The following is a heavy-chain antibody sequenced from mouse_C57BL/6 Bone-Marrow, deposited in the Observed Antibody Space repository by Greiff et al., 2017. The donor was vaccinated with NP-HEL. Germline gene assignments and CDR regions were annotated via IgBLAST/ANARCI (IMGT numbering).Heavy chain of an antibody. D-gene: IGHD2-4*01. CDR1: GYSFTDYN. V-gene: IGHV1-39*01. J-gene: IGHJ3*01. CDR3: ASSIYYDYEYFAY. CDR2: INPNYGTN. Sequence: VQLQQSGPELVKPGASVKISCKASGYSFTDYNMNWVKQSNGKSLEWIGVINPNYGTNSYNQKLKGKATLTVDQSSSTAYMQLNSLTSEDSAVYYCASSIYYDYEYFAYWGQGTLVTVSA.